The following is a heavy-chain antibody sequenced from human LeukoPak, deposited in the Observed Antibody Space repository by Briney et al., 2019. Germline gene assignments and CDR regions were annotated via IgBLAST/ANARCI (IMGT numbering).Heavy chain of an antibody. CDR3: ARGTDILTGYFVTHYMDV. Sequence: SETLSLTCTVSGGSISSYYWSWIRQPPGKGLEWIGYIYYSGSTNYNPSLKSRVTISVDTSKNQFSLKLSSVTAADTAVYYCARGTDILTGYFVTHYMDVWGKGTTDTISS. D-gene: IGHD3-9*01. J-gene: IGHJ6*03. CDR1: GGSISSYY. V-gene: IGHV4-59*13. CDR2: IYYSGST.